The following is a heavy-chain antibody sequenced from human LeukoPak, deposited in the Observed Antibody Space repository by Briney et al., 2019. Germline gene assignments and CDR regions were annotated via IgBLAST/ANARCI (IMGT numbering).Heavy chain of an antibody. CDR2: IVVGSGNT. CDR1: GFSFTSSA. V-gene: IGHV1-58*02. J-gene: IGHJ4*02. D-gene: IGHD2-21*02. CDR3: AAYCGGGCYPDDGY. Sequence: SVKVSCKASGFSFTSSAMQWVRQARGQRLEWIGWIVVGSGNTNYAQKFQEGVTITRDMSTSTAYMELSSLRSEDTAVYYCAAYCGGGCYPDDGYWGQGTLVTVPS.